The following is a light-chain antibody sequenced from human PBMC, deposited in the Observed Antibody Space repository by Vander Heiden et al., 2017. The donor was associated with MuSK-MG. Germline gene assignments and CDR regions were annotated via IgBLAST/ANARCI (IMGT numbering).Light chain of an antibody. CDR1: QSISSY. V-gene: IGKV1-39*01. CDR3: QQSYSPLFT. J-gene: IGKJ3*01. Sequence: DIQMTQPPSSLSAYVGDRVTITCRASQSISSYLNWYQQKPGKAPKLLIYAASSLQSGVPSRFSGSGSGTDFTLTISSLQPEDFATYYCQQSYSPLFTFGPGTKVDIK. CDR2: AAS.